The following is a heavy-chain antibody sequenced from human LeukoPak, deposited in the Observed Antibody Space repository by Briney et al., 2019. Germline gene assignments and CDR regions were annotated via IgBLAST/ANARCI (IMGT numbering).Heavy chain of an antibody. V-gene: IGHV4-4*07. CDR1: GASISNYY. Sequence: SETLSLTCTGSGASISNYYWSWIRQPAGKGLEWIGRIYGTGSTIYNPSLRSRVTVSVDTSKNQFSLELTSVTAADTAVYYCARDLPVTPYSRFDPWGPGTRVTVSS. CDR3: ARDLPVTPYSRFDP. CDR2: IYGTGST. D-gene: IGHD2-21*02. J-gene: IGHJ5*02.